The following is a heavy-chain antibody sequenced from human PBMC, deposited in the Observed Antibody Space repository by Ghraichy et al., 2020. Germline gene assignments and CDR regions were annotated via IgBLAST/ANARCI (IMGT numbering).Heavy chain of an antibody. Sequence: GGSLRLSCAASGFTFISYAMSWVRQAPGKGLEWVSGISGSGGNTYYADSVKGRFTISRDNSRNTLYLQMNSLRAEDTALYYCARGYSYGGPYWGQGTLVTVSS. D-gene: IGHD5-18*01. V-gene: IGHV3-23*01. CDR2: ISGSGGNT. J-gene: IGHJ4*02. CDR3: ARGYSYGGPY. CDR1: GFTFISYA.